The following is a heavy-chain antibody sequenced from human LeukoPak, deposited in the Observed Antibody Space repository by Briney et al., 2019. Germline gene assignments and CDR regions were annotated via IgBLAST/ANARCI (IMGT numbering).Heavy chain of an antibody. J-gene: IGHJ4*02. Sequence: GASVKVSCKASGNTFTTYYMHWVRQAPGQGLEWMGVINPSGGSTSYAQKFQGRVTLTRDTSTSTVYLELSSLRSEDTAVYYCARGLETMIRGVILYYFDNWGQGTLVTVSS. CDR1: GNTFTTYY. CDR2: INPSGGST. V-gene: IGHV1-46*01. CDR3: ARGLETMIRGVILYYFDN. D-gene: IGHD3-10*01.